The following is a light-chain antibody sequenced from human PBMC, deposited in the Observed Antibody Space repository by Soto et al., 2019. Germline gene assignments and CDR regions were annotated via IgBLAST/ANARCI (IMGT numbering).Light chain of an antibody. CDR1: SSNIGAGYD. CDR3: QSYDSSLSGV. Sequence: QSVLTQPPSLSGAPGQRVTISCTGSSSNIGAGYDVHWYQQLPGTAPKLLIYGNSNRPSGVPDRFSGSKSGTSASLAITGRQAEDEADYYCQSYDSSLSGVFGGGTQLTVL. CDR2: GNS. J-gene: IGLJ7*01. V-gene: IGLV1-40*01.